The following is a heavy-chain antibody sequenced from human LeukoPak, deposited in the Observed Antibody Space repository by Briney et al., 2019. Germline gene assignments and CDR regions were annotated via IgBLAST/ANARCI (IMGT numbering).Heavy chain of an antibody. CDR1: GGSFSGYY. CDR2: INHSGST. V-gene: IGHV4-34*01. D-gene: IGHD3-9*01. Sequence: SETLSLTCAVYGGSFSGYYWSWIRQPPGKGLEWIGEINHSGSTNYNPSLKSRVTISVDTSKNQFSLKLSSVTAADTAVYYCARHFKISYYDILTGYYQGYYYYMDVWGKGTTVTISS. J-gene: IGHJ6*03. CDR3: ARHFKISYYDILTGYYQGYYYYMDV.